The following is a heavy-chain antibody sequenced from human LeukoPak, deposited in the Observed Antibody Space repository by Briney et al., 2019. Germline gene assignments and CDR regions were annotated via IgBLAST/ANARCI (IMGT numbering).Heavy chain of an antibody. V-gene: IGHV4-59*01. D-gene: IGHD3-3*01. CDR2: IYHSGST. J-gene: IGHJ3*02. CDR1: GDSITSYY. CDR3: ARPASAYYVDEGFDI. Sequence: SETLSLTCTVSGDSITSYYWNWIRQPPGKGLEWIGHIYHSGSTNYNPSLKGRVTTSVDTSKNQISLKLSSVTAADTAVYYCARPASAYYVDEGFDIWGQGTMVTVSS.